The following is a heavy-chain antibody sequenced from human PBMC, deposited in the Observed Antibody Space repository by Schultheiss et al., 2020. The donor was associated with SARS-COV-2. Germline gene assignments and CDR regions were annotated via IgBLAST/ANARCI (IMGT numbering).Heavy chain of an antibody. CDR1: GFTFSSYW. CDR3: ARLGADRTAFDY. CDR2: IKQDGSDK. Sequence: GGSLRLSCAASGFTFSSYWMSWVRQAPGKGLEWVAKIKQDGSDKYYVDSVKGRFTISRDNAKNSLYLQMNSLRAEDTAVYYCARLGADRTAFDYWGPGTLVTVSS. J-gene: IGHJ4*02. D-gene: IGHD2-21*02. V-gene: IGHV3-7*01.